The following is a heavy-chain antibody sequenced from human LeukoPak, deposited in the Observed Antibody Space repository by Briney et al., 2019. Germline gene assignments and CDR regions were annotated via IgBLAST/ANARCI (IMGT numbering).Heavy chain of an antibody. D-gene: IGHD2-21*01. Sequence: SETLSLTCPVAGGSISSYYWSWIRHPAGKGLEWIGRIYTSGSTDYNPSLKSRVTMSVDTSKNQFSLKLSSVTAADTAVYYCARATSYSRFDPWGQGTLVTVSS. CDR2: IYTSGST. J-gene: IGHJ5*02. CDR3: ARATSYSRFDP. CDR1: GGSISSYY. V-gene: IGHV4-4*07.